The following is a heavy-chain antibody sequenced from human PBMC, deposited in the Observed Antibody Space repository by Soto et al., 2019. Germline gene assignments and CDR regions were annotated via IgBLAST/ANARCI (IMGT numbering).Heavy chain of an antibody. CDR2: IYYSGST. D-gene: IGHD3-9*01. V-gene: IGHV4-59*01. CDR1: GGSISSYY. CDR3: ARSGGDILTGYYWRYFDY. Sequence: SETLSLTCTVSGGSISSYYWSWIRQPPGKGLEWIGYIYYSGSTNYNPSLKSRVTISVDTSKNQFSLKLSSVTAADTAVYYCARSGGDILTGYYWRYFDYWGQGTLVTVSS. J-gene: IGHJ4*02.